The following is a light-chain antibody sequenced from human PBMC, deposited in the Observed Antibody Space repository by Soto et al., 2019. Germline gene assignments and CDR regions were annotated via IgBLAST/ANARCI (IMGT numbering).Light chain of an antibody. CDR1: RSDVGGSNY. CDR3: NSYSSSSTPYV. J-gene: IGLJ1*01. CDR2: DVS. Sequence: QSALTQPASVSGSPGQSITISCTGTRSDVGGSNYVSWYQQFPGKAPKLIIFDVSNRPSGISNRFSGSKSSNTASLIISGLQPADEAYYYCNSYSSSSTPYVFGTGTKLTVL. V-gene: IGLV2-14*03.